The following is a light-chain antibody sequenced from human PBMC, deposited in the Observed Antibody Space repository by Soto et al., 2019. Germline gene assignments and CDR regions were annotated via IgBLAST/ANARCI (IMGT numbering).Light chain of an antibody. CDR2: EVS. Sequence: QSALTQPASVSGSPGQSITISCTGTSSDVGGYNYVSWYQQHPGKAPKLMIYEVSNRPSGVSNRFSGSKSGNTASLTISGLQAEDEADYYCSSYTSSSTPMVFGGGNKVTVL. CDR3: SSYTSSSTPMV. V-gene: IGLV2-14*01. J-gene: IGLJ2*01. CDR1: SSDVGGYNY.